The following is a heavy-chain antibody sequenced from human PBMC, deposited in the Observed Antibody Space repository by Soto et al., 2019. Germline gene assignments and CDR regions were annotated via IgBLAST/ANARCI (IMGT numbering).Heavy chain of an antibody. CDR2: IKSKIDGGTT. D-gene: IGHD3-22*01. V-gene: IGHV3-15*07. CDR1: GFTFSNAW. J-gene: IGHJ4*02. CDR3: TTDRYYYDSSGYYFDY. Sequence: EVQLVESGGGLVKPGGSLRLSCAASGFTFSNAWMNWVRQAPGKGLEWVGRIKSKIDGGTTDYAAPVKGRFTISRDDSQNTLYLQMNSLKTEDTAVYYCTTDRYYYDSSGYYFDYWGQGTLVTVSS.